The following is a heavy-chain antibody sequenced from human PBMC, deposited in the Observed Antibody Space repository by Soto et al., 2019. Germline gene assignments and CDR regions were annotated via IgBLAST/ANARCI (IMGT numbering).Heavy chain of an antibody. Sequence: QVQLEESGGGVVQPGRSLGLSCEASGFTFNTYSMHWVRQPPGKGLEWLAAIWYDGTQKYYADSVKGRFIISRDNSKKTLYLEMNSLRAEDTAVYYCARAGGTTVTGLWHFDSWGQGTLVTVSS. J-gene: IGHJ4*02. D-gene: IGHD4-17*01. V-gene: IGHV3-33*01. CDR2: IWYDGTQK. CDR3: ARAGGTTVTGLWHFDS. CDR1: GFTFNTYS.